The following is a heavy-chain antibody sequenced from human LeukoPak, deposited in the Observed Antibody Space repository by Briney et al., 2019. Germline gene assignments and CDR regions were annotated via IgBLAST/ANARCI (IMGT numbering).Heavy chain of an antibody. V-gene: IGHV3-43*02. CDR2: ISGDGGST. Sequence: PGGSLRLPCAASGFTFDDYAMHWVRQAPGKGLEWVSLISGDGGSTCYADSVKGRFTISRDNSKNSLYLQMNSLRTEDTALYYCAKGVRSGTYYNCFDPWGQGTLVTVSS. CDR3: AKGVRSGTYYNCFDP. J-gene: IGHJ5*02. D-gene: IGHD1-26*01. CDR1: GFTFDDYA.